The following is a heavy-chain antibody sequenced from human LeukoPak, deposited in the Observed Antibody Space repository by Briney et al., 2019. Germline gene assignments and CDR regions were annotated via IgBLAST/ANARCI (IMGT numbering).Heavy chain of an antibody. CDR3: ARVPPPSYDSSGYLDY. V-gene: IGHV1-46*01. CDR2: INPSGGST. D-gene: IGHD3-22*01. CDR1: GYTFTSYY. J-gene: IGHJ4*02. Sequence: ASVKVSCKASGYTFTSYYMHWVRQAPGQGLEWMGIINPSGGSTSYAQKFQGRVTMTRDTSTSTVYMELSSLRSEDTAVYYCARVPPPSYDSSGYLDYWGQGTLVTVSS.